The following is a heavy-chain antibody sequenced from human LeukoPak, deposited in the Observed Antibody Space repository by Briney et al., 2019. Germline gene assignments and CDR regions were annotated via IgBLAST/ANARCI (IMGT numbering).Heavy chain of an antibody. D-gene: IGHD3-16*02. Sequence: ASVKVSCKASGYTFTNYAMNWVRQAPGQGLEWMGWINPNTGNPAYAQGFTGRFVFSLDTSVTTTYLQISGLKAEDTAVYYCARAYQPLGGLSFPDSWGQGTLVTVSS. CDR1: GYTFTNYA. V-gene: IGHV7-4-1*02. CDR3: ARAYQPLGGLSFPDS. CDR2: INPNTGNP. J-gene: IGHJ5*01.